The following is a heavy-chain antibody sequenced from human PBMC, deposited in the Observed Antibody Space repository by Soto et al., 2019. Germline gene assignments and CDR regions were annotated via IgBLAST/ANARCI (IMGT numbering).Heavy chain of an antibody. V-gene: IGHV1-69*13. Sequence: SVKVSCKASGGTFSSYAISWVRQAPGQGLEWMGGIIPIFGTANYAQKFQGRVTITADESTSTAYMELSGLRSEDTAVYYCARVEHRAGYYYGMDVWGQGTTVTVSS. CDR3: ARVEHRAGYYYGMDV. CDR1: GGTFSSYA. J-gene: IGHJ6*02. CDR2: IIPIFGTA. D-gene: IGHD3-16*02.